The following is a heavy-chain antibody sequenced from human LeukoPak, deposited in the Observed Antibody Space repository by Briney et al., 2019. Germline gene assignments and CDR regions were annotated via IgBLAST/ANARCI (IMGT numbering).Heavy chain of an antibody. V-gene: IGHV3-23*01. CDR3: AREHSLKYFYDSSGYFDH. Sequence: GGSLRLSCAASGFTFSTYAMSWVRQAPWKGLEWVSAVSGSGGSTYYADSVEGRFTISRDNSKNTLHLQMNSLRAEDTAVYYCAREHSLKYFYDSSGYFDHWGQGTLVAVSS. J-gene: IGHJ4*02. D-gene: IGHD3-22*01. CDR2: VSGSGGST. CDR1: GFTFSTYA.